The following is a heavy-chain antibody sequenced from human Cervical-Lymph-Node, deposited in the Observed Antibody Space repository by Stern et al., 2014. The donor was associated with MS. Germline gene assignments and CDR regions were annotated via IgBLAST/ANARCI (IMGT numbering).Heavy chain of an antibody. CDR3: ARHGDTSFVY. Sequence: QLVQSGPGLVQPSETLSLTCTVSGGSISNYYWSWIRQPPGKGLEWIGYIYYIGTTNYNPSLKSRVTISVDTSKNQFSLRLSSVSVADTAVYYCARHGDTSFVYWGQGTLVTISS. J-gene: IGHJ4*02. V-gene: IGHV4-59*08. CDR1: GGSISNYY. CDR2: IYYIGTT. D-gene: IGHD2-21*02.